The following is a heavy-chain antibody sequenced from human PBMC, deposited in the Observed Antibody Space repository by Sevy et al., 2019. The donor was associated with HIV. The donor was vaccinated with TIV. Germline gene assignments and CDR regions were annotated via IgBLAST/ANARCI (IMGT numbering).Heavy chain of an antibody. D-gene: IGHD1-26*01. Sequence: GGSLRLSCAASGFTFSAYWMNWVRQAPGKGREWVANIKADGSDKHYVDSVEGRFTSSRDNAKNSLYLQMNSLRVEDTAVYYCAQETTGRIDSWGQRTLVTVSS. V-gene: IGHV3-7*01. J-gene: IGHJ4*02. CDR2: IKADGSDK. CDR1: GFTFSAYW. CDR3: AQETTGRIDS.